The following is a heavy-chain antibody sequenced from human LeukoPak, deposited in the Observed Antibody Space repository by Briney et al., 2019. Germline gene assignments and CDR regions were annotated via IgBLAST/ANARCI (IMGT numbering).Heavy chain of an antibody. CDR1: GGSFSAYY. J-gene: IGHJ4*02. CDR3: ARDSIAAAGTPDY. D-gene: IGHD6-13*01. Sequence: SETLSLTCAVYGGSFSAYYWSWLRQPPGKGLEWIGEINHSGSTSFNPSLKSRVTISVDTSKNQFSLKLSSVTAADTAVYFCARDSIAAAGTPDYWGQGTLVTVSS. CDR2: INHSGST. V-gene: IGHV4-34*01.